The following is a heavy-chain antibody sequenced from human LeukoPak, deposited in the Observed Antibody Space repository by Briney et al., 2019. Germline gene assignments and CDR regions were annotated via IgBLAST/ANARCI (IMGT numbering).Heavy chain of an antibody. CDR2: IYTSGST. J-gene: IGHJ3*02. Sequence: SETLSLTCTVSGGSISSYYWSWIRQPAGKGLEWIGRIYTSGSTNYNPSLKSRVTMSVDTSKNQFSLKLSSVTAADTAVYYCARDLVGATQIDAFDIWGQGTMVTVSP. CDR1: GGSISSYY. V-gene: IGHV4-4*07. CDR3: ARDLVGATQIDAFDI. D-gene: IGHD1-26*01.